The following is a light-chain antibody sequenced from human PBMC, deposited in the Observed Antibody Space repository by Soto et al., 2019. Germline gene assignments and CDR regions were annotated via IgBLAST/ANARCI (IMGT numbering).Light chain of an antibody. CDR1: SSNIGSNT. Sequence: QSVLTQPPSASGTPGQRVTISCSGSSSNIGSNTVSWYQQLPGTAPKLLIYTNNQRPSGVPDRFSGSKSGTSASVAISGLQSEDEADYYCAAWDDSLNGVVFGGGTKLTVL. J-gene: IGLJ2*01. CDR3: AAWDDSLNGVV. V-gene: IGLV1-44*01. CDR2: TNN.